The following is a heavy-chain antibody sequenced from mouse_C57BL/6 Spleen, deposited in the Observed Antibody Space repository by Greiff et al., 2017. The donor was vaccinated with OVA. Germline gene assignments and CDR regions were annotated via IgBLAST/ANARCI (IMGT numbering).Heavy chain of an antibody. Sequence: EVKLVESGGGLVKPGGSLKLSCAASGFTFSDYGMHWVRQAPEKGLEWVAYISSGSSTIYYADTVKGRFTISRDNAKNTLCLQMTSLRSEDTAMYYCAKGKYYGSSRYWYFDVWGTGTTVTVSS. D-gene: IGHD1-1*01. V-gene: IGHV5-17*01. CDR1: GFTFSDYG. CDR3: AKGKYYGSSRYWYFDV. J-gene: IGHJ1*03. CDR2: ISSGSSTI.